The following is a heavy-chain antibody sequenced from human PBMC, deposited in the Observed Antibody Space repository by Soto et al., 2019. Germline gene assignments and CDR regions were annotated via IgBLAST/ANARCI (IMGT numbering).Heavy chain of an antibody. D-gene: IGHD2-21*02. J-gene: IGHJ4*02. CDR3: ARRTSDWYLDY. V-gene: IGHV3-23*01. Sequence: EVQLLESGGGLVQPGGSLRLSCAASGFTFSSYAMSWVRQAPGKGLEWVSVISGSGGSTYYADSVKGRLTISRDNSKNPLYLQMHSLRAEDTAVYYCARRTSDWYLDYWGQGTLVTVSS. CDR2: ISGSGGST. CDR1: GFTFSSYA.